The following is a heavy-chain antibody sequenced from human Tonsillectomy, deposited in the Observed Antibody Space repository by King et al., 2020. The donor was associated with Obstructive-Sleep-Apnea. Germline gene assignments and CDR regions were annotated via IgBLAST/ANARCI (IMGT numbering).Heavy chain of an antibody. J-gene: IGHJ4*02. CDR1: GYSISSGYY. V-gene: IGHV4-38-2*02. CDR3: ARDSHEILYYFDY. D-gene: IGHD5-24*01. Sequence: QLQESGPGLVKPSETLSLTCTVSGYSISSGYYWGWIRQPPGKGLEWIGSIYHSGSTYYNPSLKSRVTISVDTSKNQFSLKLSSVTAADTAVYYCARDSHEILYYFDYWGQGTLVTVSS. CDR2: IYHSGST.